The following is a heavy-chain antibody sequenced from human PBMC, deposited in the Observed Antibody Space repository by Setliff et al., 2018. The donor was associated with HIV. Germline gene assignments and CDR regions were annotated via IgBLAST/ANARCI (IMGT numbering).Heavy chain of an antibody. CDR3: ARDQLRVPERWDFDF. Sequence: ASVKVSCKTTGGTFNIFSITWVRQAPGQGLEWMGGIIPVFGPPNYAKKFQFRLTITADESTNTAYMELSSLRVEDTALYYCARDQLRVPERWDFDFWGQGTLVTVSS. CDR1: GGTFNIFS. J-gene: IGHJ4*02. D-gene: IGHD1-26*01. V-gene: IGHV1-69*13. CDR2: IIPVFGPP.